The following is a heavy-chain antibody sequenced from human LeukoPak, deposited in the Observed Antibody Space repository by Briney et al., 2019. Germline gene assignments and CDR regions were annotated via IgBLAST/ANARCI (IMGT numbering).Heavy chain of an antibody. Sequence: SETLSLTCTVSGAPLNSLSFYWTWIRQPAGKGLEWIGRIYTSGVTKYSPSLKGRITLSVDTSKNQFSLTLTSVTAADTAVYFCAIGAHGLTNDAFDIWGQGLMVTVSS. J-gene: IGHJ3*02. V-gene: IGHV4-61*02. D-gene: IGHD2-8*01. CDR3: AIGAHGLTNDAFDI. CDR1: GAPLNSLSFY. CDR2: IYTSGVT.